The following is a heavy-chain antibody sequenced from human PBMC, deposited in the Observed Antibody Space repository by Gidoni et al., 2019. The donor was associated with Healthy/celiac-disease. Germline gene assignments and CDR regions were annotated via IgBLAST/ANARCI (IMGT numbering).Heavy chain of an antibody. J-gene: IGHJ4*02. CDR3: AKDISYSSSWYSFDY. V-gene: IGHV3-9*01. CDR1: GVTFDAYA. CDR2: ISWNSGSL. Sequence: EVQLVEPGGGWVQPGGSRRPSWAASGVTFDAYALHWVRQAPGKGLGCVSCISWNSGSLGYADSVKGRFTISRDNAKNSLYLQMNSLRAEDTALYYCAKDISYSSSWYSFDYWGQGTLVTVSS. D-gene: IGHD6-13*01.